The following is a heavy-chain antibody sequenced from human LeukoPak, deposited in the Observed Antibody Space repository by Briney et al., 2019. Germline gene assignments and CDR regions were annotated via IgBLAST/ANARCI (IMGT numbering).Heavy chain of an antibody. J-gene: IGHJ4*02. CDR2: IYKGGDTI. Sequence: GGSLRLSCATSGFTFSDHYMTWIRQPPGKGLQTVSYIYKGGDTIFYADSVRGRFTISRDNAESSVYLQMNSLSAEDTAVYYCARGHWGLDYWGRGTLVTVSS. D-gene: IGHD7-27*01. V-gene: IGHV3-11*04. CDR3: ARGHWGLDY. CDR1: GFTFSDHY.